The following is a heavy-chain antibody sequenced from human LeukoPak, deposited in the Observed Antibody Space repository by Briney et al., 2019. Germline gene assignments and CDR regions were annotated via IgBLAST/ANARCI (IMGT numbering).Heavy chain of an antibody. CDR3: ARDLSADSAFDY. J-gene: IGHJ4*02. CDR2: INPNSGDT. CDR1: GYILTDYY. Sequence: ASVKVSCKASGYILTDYYMHWVRQAPGQGLEWMGWINPNSGDTNYAQKFQGRVTMTRDMSTSTVYMELSSLRSEDTAVYYCARDLSADSAFDYWGQGTLVTVSS. V-gene: IGHV1-2*02. D-gene: IGHD3-16*02.